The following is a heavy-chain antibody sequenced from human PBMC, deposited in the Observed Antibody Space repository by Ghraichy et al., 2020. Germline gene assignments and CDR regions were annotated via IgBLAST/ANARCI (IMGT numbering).Heavy chain of an antibody. D-gene: IGHD3-10*01. J-gene: IGHJ4*02. CDR3: ARENWGLTLPDY. Sequence: SETLSLTCAVSGYSISSGYNWAWIRQPPGTGLEWIGSIYHSGSTFYNPSLKSRVTISVDTSNNQFSLDLTSVPAADTAVYYCARENWGLTLPDYWGPGTLVTVSS. V-gene: IGHV4-38-2*02. CDR2: IYHSGST. CDR1: GYSISSGYN.